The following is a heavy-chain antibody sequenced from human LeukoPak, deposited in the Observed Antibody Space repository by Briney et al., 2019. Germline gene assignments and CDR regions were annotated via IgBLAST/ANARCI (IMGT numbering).Heavy chain of an antibody. V-gene: IGHV3-74*01. J-gene: IGHJ4*02. D-gene: IGHD2-21*02. CDR3: ARELPREVTLDY. CDR1: GFSFISYE. CDR2: IKTDGGRT. Sequence: GGSLRLSCAASGFSFISYEMQWVRQAPGKGVVWVSRIKTDGGRTNYADSVKGRFTISRDNAKNTLYLQMNSLRAEDTAKYYCARELPREVTLDYWGQGTLVTVSS.